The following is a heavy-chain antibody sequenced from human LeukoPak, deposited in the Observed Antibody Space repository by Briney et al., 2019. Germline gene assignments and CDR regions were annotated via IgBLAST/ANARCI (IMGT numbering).Heavy chain of an antibody. Sequence: SETLSLTCTVSGGAISNYYWSWVRQPPGKGLEWIGYISYSGSANYNPSLKSRVSISIDTSKKQFSLKLTSVTTADTAVYYCARDYYDGTGYYSYFDYWGQGTLVTVSS. CDR1: GGAISNYY. V-gene: IGHV4-59*01. CDR2: ISYSGSA. CDR3: ARDYYDGTGYYSYFDY. D-gene: IGHD3-22*01. J-gene: IGHJ4*02.